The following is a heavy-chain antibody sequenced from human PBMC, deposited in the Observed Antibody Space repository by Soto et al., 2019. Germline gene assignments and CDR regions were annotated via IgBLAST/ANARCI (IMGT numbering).Heavy chain of an antibody. V-gene: IGHV3-11*01. D-gene: IGHD3-22*01. CDR2: ISSSGSTI. J-gene: IGHJ1*01. CDR3: ARDEGYDSLLFQH. CDR1: GFTFSDYY. Sequence: VGSLRLSCAASGFTFSDYYMSWIRQAPGKGLEWVSYISSSGSTIYYADSVKGRFTISRDNAKNSLYLQMNSLRAEDTAVYYCARDEGYDSLLFQHWGQGTLVTVSS.